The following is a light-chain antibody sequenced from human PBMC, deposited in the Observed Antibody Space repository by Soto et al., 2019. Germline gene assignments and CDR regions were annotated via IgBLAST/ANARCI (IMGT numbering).Light chain of an antibody. CDR3: QQLRSYPLT. V-gene: IGKV3-20*01. Sequence: DIVCAQFPGTLSLPPGERATLSCRASQSISNNLAWYQKKPGQATRLLIYDASSRATGIPDRFSGGGSGTDFTLTISRLEPEDFAVDYCQQLRSYPLTFGGGTKVDIK. J-gene: IGKJ4*01. CDR1: QSISNN. CDR2: DAS.